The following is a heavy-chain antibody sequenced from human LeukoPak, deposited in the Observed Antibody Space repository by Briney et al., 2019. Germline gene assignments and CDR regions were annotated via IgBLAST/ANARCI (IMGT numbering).Heavy chain of an antibody. CDR3: ARSWIQLQYYFDY. J-gene: IGHJ4*02. V-gene: IGHV4-59*01. D-gene: IGHD5-18*01. CDR1: GGSFSGYY. CDR2: IYYSGST. Sequence: SETLSLTCAVYGGSFSGYYWSWIRQPPGKGLEWIGYIYYSGSTSYNPSLKSRVIISVDTSKNQFSLKLSSVTAADTAVYYCARSWIQLQYYFDYWGQGTLVTVSS.